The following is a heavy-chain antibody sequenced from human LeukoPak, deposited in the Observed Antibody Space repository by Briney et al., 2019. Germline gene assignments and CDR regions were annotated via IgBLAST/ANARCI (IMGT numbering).Heavy chain of an antibody. CDR2: ISGSGGST. CDR3: ASPRRPDYDCGGDCYYFDY. J-gene: IGHJ4*02. D-gene: IGHD2-21*02. V-gene: IGHV3-23*01. Sequence: PGGSLRLSCAASGFTFSGYGMSWVRQAPGKGLEWVSAISGSGGSTYYADSVKGRFTISRDNSKNTLYLQMNSLRAEDTAVYYCASPRRPDYDCGGDCYYFDYWGQGTLVTVSS. CDR1: GFTFSGYG.